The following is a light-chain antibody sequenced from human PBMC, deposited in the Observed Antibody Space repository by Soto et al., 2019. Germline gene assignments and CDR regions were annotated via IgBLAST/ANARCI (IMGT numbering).Light chain of an antibody. V-gene: IGKV1-39*01. J-gene: IGKJ4*01. Sequence: DIQMTQSPSSLSASAGDRVAITCRASQSISNYLNWYQQKPGKAPKLLIYAASSLQGGVPSRFGGSGSGTDFTLTISSLQPEDFATYYCQQSYTSPLTFGGGTKVDIK. CDR3: QQSYTSPLT. CDR2: AAS. CDR1: QSISNY.